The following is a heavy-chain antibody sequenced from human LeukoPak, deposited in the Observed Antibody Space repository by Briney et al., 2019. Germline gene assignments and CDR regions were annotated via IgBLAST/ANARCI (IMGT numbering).Heavy chain of an antibody. CDR3: AKDIRAARLFDY. V-gene: IGHV3-43*02. CDR1: GFSITSKY. D-gene: IGHD6-6*01. J-gene: IGHJ4*02. Sequence: PGGSLRLSCAASGFSITSKYMTWVRQAPGKGLEWVSAFFRDGVTSYADSVKGRFTISRDNSKNSLYLQMNSLRTEDTALYYCAKDIRAARLFDYWGQGTLVTVSS. CDR2: FFRDGVT.